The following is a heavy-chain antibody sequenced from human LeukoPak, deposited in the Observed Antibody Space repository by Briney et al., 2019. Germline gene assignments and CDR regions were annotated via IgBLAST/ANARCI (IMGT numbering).Heavy chain of an antibody. CDR1: LDSISSSY. V-gene: IGHV4-59*08. CDR3: ERRVCPWADDHGYYNGHDAFDV. D-gene: IGHD3-9*01. J-gene: IGHJ3*01. CDR2: IYNSANT. Sequence: SETLSLTCSVSLDSISSSYWRWIRQPPGKGLEWIGNIYNSANTNYNPSLQSRVTMSVDTSKSQFSLQLTSVSAADTAVYCGERRVCPWADDHGYYNGHDAFDVWGQGTLVTVSS.